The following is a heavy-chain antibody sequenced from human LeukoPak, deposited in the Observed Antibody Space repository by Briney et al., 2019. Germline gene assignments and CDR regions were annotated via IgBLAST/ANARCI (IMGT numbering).Heavy chain of an antibody. V-gene: IGHV3-53*01. CDR1: GFTVSSNY. Sequence: PGGSLRLSCAASGFTVSSNYMSWVRQAPGKGLEWVSVIYSGGSTYYTDSVKGRFTISRDNAKNSLYLQMNSLRAEDTAVYYCARVVGYYGSGRTKIDYWGQGTLVTVSS. CDR3: ARVVGYYGSGRTKIDY. D-gene: IGHD3-10*01. CDR2: IYSGGST. J-gene: IGHJ4*02.